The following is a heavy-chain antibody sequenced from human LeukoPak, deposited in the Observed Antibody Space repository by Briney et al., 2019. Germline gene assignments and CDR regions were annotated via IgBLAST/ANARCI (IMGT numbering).Heavy chain of an antibody. Sequence: ASVKVSGKASGYTCTGYYMHWVRQAPGQGLEWMGWINPNSGGTNYAQKFQGRVTMTRDTSISTAYMELSSLRSDDTAVYYCAISGYNRRTNWFDPWGQGTLVTVSS. D-gene: IGHD5-12*01. CDR1: GYTCTGYY. V-gene: IGHV1-2*02. J-gene: IGHJ5*02. CDR3: AISGYNRRTNWFDP. CDR2: INPNSGGT.